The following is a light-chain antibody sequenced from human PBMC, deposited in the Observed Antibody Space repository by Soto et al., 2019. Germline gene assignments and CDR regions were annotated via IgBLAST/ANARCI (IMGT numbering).Light chain of an antibody. CDR1: SSDAGSY. V-gene: IGLV2-23*01. CDR3: CSYARGSAV. CDR2: EGT. Sequence: QSALTQPASVSGSPGQSITVSCIGISSDAGSYVSWYQQHPGKAPKVIIYEGTKRPSGVSNRFSGSESGNTASLTISGLLSEDEAHYYCCSYARGSAVFGGGTKVTVL. J-gene: IGLJ3*02.